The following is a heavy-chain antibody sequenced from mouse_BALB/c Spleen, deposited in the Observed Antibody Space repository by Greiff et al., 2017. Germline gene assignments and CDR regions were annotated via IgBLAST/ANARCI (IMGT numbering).Heavy chain of an antibody. D-gene: IGHD3-1*01. CDR3: ARNFGRSYYAMDY. J-gene: IGHJ4*01. CDR2: IWSGGST. Sequence: QVQLKESGPGLVQPSQSLSITCTVSGFSLTSYGVHWVRQSPGKGLEWLGVIWSGGSTDYNAAFISRLSISKDNSKSQVFFKMNSLQANDTAIYYCARNFGRSYYAMDYWGQGTSVTVSS. V-gene: IGHV2-2*02. CDR1: GFSLTSYG.